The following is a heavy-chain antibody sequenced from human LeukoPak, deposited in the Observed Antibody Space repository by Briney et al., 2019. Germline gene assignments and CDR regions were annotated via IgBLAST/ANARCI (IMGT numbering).Heavy chain of an antibody. CDR2: INPSGGGT. D-gene: IGHD1-1*01. Sequence: ASVKVSCKASGGTFSSYAISWVRQAPGQGLEWMGVINPSGGGTRYAQKFQGRVTMTGDPSTRTVYMELSSLTSDDTAVYYCARGTTDAYWGQGTPVTVSS. V-gene: IGHV1-46*01. CDR3: ARGTTDAY. CDR1: GGTFSSYA. J-gene: IGHJ4*02.